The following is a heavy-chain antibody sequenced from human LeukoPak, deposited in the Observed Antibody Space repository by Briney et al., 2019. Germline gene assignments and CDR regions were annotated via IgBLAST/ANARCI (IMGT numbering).Heavy chain of an antibody. V-gene: IGHV3-30*01. Sequence: GGSLRLSCAASGFTFSSYAMHWVRQAPGKGLEWVAVISYDGSNKYYADSVKGRFTIPSDNSKNTLYLQMNSLRAEDRAVYYCARVKKKVVPAATLDYWGQGTLVTVSS. CDR3: ARVKKKVVPAATLDY. J-gene: IGHJ4*02. D-gene: IGHD2-2*01. CDR2: ISYDGSNK. CDR1: GFTFSSYA.